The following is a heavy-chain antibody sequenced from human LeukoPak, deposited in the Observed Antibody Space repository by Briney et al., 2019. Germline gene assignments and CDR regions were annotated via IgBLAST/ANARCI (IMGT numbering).Heavy chain of an antibody. CDR2: SIPIFGTA. V-gene: IGHV1-69*13. Sequence: SVKVSCKASGGTFSSYAISWVRQAPGQGREWMGGSIPIFGTANYAQKFQGRVTITAEESTSTAYMELSSLRSEDTAVYYCARVRDGYNDAYDIWGQGTMVTVSS. CDR3: ARVRDGYNDAYDI. D-gene: IGHD5-24*01. J-gene: IGHJ3*02. CDR1: GGTFSSYA.